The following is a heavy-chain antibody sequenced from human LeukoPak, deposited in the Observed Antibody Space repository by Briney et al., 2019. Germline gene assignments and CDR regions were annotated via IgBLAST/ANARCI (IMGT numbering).Heavy chain of an antibody. CDR1: GGSMSSYY. Sequence: PSETLSLTCTVSGGSMSSYYWSWIRQPPGKGLEWIGYIYYSGSTNYNPSLKSRVMISVDTSKNQFSLKLSSVTAADTAVYYCARDFSSGTGYYYFYGLDVWGQGITVTVSS. J-gene: IGHJ6*02. D-gene: IGHD6-19*01. CDR3: ARDFSSGTGYYYFYGLDV. V-gene: IGHV4-59*01. CDR2: IYYSGST.